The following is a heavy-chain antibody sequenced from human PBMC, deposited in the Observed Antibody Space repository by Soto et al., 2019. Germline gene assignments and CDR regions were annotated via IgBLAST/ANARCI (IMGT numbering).Heavy chain of an antibody. Sequence: SETLSLTCTVSGGSISSSSYYWGWIRQPPGKGLEWIGSIYYSGSTYYDPSLKSRVTISVDTSKNQFSLKLSSVTAADTAVYYCASDSSSWAGGMDVWGQGTTVTVSS. D-gene: IGHD6-13*01. J-gene: IGHJ6*02. V-gene: IGHV4-39*01. CDR1: GGSISSSSYY. CDR2: IYYSGST. CDR3: ASDSSSWAGGMDV.